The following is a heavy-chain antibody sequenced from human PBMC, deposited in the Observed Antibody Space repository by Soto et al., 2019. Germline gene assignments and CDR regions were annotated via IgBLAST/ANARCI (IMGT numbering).Heavy chain of an antibody. Sequence: PGGSLRLSCAASGFSFSYYGMHWVRQAPGKGLEWVAVISFDGSNKYYADSVKGRFTISRDNSKNTLYLQMNSLRPEDTAVFYCAKTAVPGSGGIGTHFDYWGQGTLVTVSS. J-gene: IGHJ4*02. V-gene: IGHV3-30*18. CDR3: AKTAVPGSGGIGTHFDY. D-gene: IGHD3-10*01. CDR1: GFSFSYYG. CDR2: ISFDGSNK.